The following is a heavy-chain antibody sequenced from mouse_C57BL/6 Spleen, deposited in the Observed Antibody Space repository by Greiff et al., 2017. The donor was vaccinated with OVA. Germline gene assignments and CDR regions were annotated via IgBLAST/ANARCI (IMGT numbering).Heavy chain of an antibody. D-gene: IGHD2-3*01. Sequence: EVQLVESGGGLVQSGRSLRLSCATSGFTFSDFYMEWVRQAPGKGLEWIAASRNKANDYTTEYSASVKGRFIVSRDTSQSILYLQMNALRAEDTAIYYCARDAPYDGYYGYYAMDYWGQGTSVTVSS. V-gene: IGHV7-1*01. J-gene: IGHJ4*01. CDR1: GFTFSDFY. CDR3: ARDAPYDGYYGYYAMDY. CDR2: SRNKANDYTT.